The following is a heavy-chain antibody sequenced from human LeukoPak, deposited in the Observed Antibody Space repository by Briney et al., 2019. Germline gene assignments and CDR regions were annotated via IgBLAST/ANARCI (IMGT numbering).Heavy chain of an antibody. V-gene: IGHV4-59*02. CDR3: SEAYFEPFAH. D-gene: IGHD2/OR15-2a*01. J-gene: IGHJ4*02. CDR2: LSYTGKT. Sequence: PSETLSLTCAVSGASDINSHRHGIRQFPGMGLEWIGCLSYTGKTDYNPSLSSRVTISLGTSNNQVSLKLKSVTAADTAVYYCSEAYFEPFAHWGPGTLVTVSS. CDR1: GASDINSH.